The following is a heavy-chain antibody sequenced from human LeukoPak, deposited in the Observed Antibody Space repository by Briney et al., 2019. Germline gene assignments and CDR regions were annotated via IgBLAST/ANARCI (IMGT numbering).Heavy chain of an antibody. V-gene: IGHV4-59*08. D-gene: IGHD1-1*01. CDR3: ARHGNGAFDI. CDR2: IYYSGST. CDR1: GGSISSYY. J-gene: IGHJ3*02. Sequence: ASETLSLTCTVSGGSISSYYWSWIRQPPGKGLEWIIYYSGSTNYSPSLKSRVTISVDTSKNQFSLKLTSVTAADTAVYYCARHGNGAFDIWGQGTMVTVSS.